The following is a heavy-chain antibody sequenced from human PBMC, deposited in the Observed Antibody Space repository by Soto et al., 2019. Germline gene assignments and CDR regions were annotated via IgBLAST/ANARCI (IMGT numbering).Heavy chain of an antibody. CDR2: LDGAGGST. CDR3: TAPRDEYGSGVSWFTYGMDI. D-gene: IGHD3-10*01. V-gene: IGHV3-23*01. CDR1: GFTFSYYA. J-gene: IGHJ6*02. Sequence: GGSLRLSYLASGFTFSYYAMTWVRHVPGRGLEWVASLDGAGGSTYYADSVRGRFTISRDNSQNTLFLQMKRLTVDDTAIYYCTAPRDEYGSGVSWFTYGMDIWGQGTTVTVSS.